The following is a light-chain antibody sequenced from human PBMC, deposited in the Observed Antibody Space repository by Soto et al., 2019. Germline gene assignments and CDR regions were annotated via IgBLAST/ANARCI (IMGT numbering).Light chain of an antibody. V-gene: IGKV1-39*01. CDR1: QSILSH. Sequence: IQLTQSPSSLSASVGDRVTITCRTSQSILSHLNWYQQKPGQVPKILIYGASTLHNGVPSRFSTSVSGSVCTLTSNSLQPEDFATYYCQRTFNTFFTFGPGTTVDI. J-gene: IGKJ3*01. CDR3: QRTFNTFFT. CDR2: GAS.